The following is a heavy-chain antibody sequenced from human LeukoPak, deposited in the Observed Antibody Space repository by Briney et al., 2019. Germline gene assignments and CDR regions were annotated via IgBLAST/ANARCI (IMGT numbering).Heavy chain of an antibody. V-gene: IGHV1-2*02. Sequence: ASVKVSCKASGYTFTGYYMHWVRQAPGQGLEWMGWINPNSGGTDYAQKFQGRVTMTTDTSTGTAYMELRGLRSDDTAVYYCARGGGALTFDPWGQGTLVTVSS. D-gene: IGHD1-26*01. CDR2: INPNSGGT. CDR1: GYTFTGYY. CDR3: ARGGGALTFDP. J-gene: IGHJ5*02.